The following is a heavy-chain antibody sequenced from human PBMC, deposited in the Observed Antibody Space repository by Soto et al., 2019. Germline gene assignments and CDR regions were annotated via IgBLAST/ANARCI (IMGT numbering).Heavy chain of an antibody. CDR1: WFAFDSYA. V-gene: IGHV3-30-3*01. D-gene: IGHD3-22*01. Sequence: SLKISCAPHWFAFDSYAMNWVRQASGKGLEWVAVISYDGINKYYADSVKGRFTISRDNSKNTLYLQINSLRAEDTAVYYCFTTYYYDSSGSAPPNFDYWGQGTLVTVSS. CDR2: ISYDGINK. J-gene: IGHJ4*02. CDR3: FTTYYYDSSGSAPPNFDY.